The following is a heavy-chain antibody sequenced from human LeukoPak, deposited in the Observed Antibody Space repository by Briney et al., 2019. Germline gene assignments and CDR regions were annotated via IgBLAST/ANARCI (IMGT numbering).Heavy chain of an antibody. CDR2: IWYDGSNK. V-gene: IGHV3-33*01. Sequence: GRSLRLSCAASGFPFSTHAMHWVRQAPGKGLEWVAVIWYDGSNKYYTDSVKGRFTISRDNSKNTLYLQMNSLSVEDTAVYYCTRSDCGGDCYTDYWGQGTLVTVSS. CDR3: TRSDCGGDCYTDY. CDR1: GFPFSTHA. D-gene: IGHD2-21*02. J-gene: IGHJ4*02.